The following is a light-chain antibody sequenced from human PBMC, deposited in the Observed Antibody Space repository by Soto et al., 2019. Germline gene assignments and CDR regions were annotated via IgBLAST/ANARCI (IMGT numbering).Light chain of an antibody. Sequence: EIVLTQSPATLSLSPGDRATLSCRASQSVSSYLAWYQQKPGQAPRLLIYDASNRATGIPARFSGSGSGTDFTLTISSLEPEDFAVYYCQQRSKWPQWTFGQGTKVDIK. CDR2: DAS. CDR1: QSVSSY. J-gene: IGKJ1*01. V-gene: IGKV3-11*01. CDR3: QQRSKWPQWT.